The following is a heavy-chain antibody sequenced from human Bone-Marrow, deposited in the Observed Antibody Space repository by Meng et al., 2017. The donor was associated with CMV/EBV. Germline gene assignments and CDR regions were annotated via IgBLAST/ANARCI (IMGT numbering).Heavy chain of an antibody. CDR1: GFTFSSDA. D-gene: IGHD3-22*01. Sequence: GESLKISCAASGFTFSSDAMSWVRQAPGKGLEWVSAISGSGGSTYYADSVKGRFTISRDNSKNTLYLQMNSLRAEDTAVYYCAKDHYYDSRPYYYYYGKDVWGQGTTVTVSS. V-gene: IGHV3-23*01. J-gene: IGHJ6*02. CDR3: AKDHYYDSRPYYYYYGKDV. CDR2: ISGSGGST.